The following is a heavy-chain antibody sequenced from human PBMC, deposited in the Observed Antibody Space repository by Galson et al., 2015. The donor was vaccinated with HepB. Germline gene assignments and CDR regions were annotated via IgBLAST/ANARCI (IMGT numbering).Heavy chain of an antibody. J-gene: IGHJ4*02. CDR1: GYTFTSYG. CDR2: ISAYNGNT. V-gene: IGHV1-18*01. CDR3: AREGIAAGPGVFDY. Sequence: SVKVSCKASGYTFTSYGISWVRQAPGQGLEWMGWISAYNGNTNYAQKLQGRVTITTDTSTSTAYMELRSLRSDDTAVYYCAREGIAAGPGVFDYWGQGTLVTVSS. D-gene: IGHD6-13*01.